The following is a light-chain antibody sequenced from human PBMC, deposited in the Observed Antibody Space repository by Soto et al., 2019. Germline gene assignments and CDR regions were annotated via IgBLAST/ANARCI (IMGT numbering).Light chain of an antibody. Sequence: AIQMTQSPSSLSASVGDRVTITCRASQGIRDELGWYQQKAGKAPNLLISAASRLQSGVPSRFSGRGSGTDFPLTISSLQPEDVATYYCLQDYDYPRTFGQGTKVDIK. CDR2: AAS. V-gene: IGKV1-6*01. CDR3: LQDYDYPRT. CDR1: QGIRDE. J-gene: IGKJ1*01.